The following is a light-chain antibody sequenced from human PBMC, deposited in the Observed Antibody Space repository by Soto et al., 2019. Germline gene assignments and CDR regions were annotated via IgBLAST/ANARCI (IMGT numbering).Light chain of an antibody. J-gene: IGLJ3*02. CDR3: CSYRNNRALNWV. Sequence: QSALTQPASVSGSPGQSITISCTGTSSDVGGYKYVSWYQHHPGKAPKLMIYEVSNRPSGVSDRFSGSKSGNTASLTISGLQAEDEADYYCCSYRNNRALNWVFGGGTKLTVL. V-gene: IGLV2-14*01. CDR2: EVS. CDR1: SSDVGGYKY.